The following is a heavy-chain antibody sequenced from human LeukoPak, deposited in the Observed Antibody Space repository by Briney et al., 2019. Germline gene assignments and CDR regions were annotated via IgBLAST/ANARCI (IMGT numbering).Heavy chain of an antibody. D-gene: IGHD4-17*01. J-gene: IGHJ4*02. CDR2: IYTSGST. CDR1: GGSISSYY. Sequence: SETLSLTCTVSGGSISSYYWSWIRQPPGKGLEWIGRIYTSGSTNYNPSLKSRVTISVDTSKNQFSLKLSSVTAADTAVYYCARENRYGEIDYWGQGTLVTVSS. V-gene: IGHV4-4*07. CDR3: ARENRYGEIDY.